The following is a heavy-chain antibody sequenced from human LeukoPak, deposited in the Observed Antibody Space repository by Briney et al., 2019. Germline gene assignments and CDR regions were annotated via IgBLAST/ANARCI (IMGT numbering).Heavy chain of an antibody. CDR2: ISFDGSDK. J-gene: IGHJ4*02. D-gene: IGHD6-13*01. Sequence: QAGGSLRLSCAASGFTFISYGMHWVRQAPGKGLEWVAVISFDGSDKYYADSVKGRFTISRDNSKNTLYLQMDSLRAEDTAVYYCAKQQQLRFDYWGQGTLVTVSS. CDR3: AKQQQLRFDY. V-gene: IGHV3-30*18. CDR1: GFTFISYG.